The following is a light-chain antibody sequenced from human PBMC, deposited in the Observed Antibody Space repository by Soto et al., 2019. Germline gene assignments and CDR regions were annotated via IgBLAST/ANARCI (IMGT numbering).Light chain of an antibody. Sequence: DIVMTQSPDSLAVSLGERATINCKSSQSVLYSSNNKNYLAWYQQKPGQPPKLLIYWASTRESGVPDRFSGSGSETDFTLTISSLQAEDVAVYYCQQYYSTPRTFGQGTKAEIK. CDR3: QQYYSTPRT. J-gene: IGKJ1*01. CDR1: QSVLYSSNNKNY. V-gene: IGKV4-1*01. CDR2: WAS.